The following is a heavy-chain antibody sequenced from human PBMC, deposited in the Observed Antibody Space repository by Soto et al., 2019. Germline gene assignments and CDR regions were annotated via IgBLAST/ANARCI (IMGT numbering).Heavy chain of an antibody. Sequence: SETLSLTCTVSGGSIRSYYWSWIRQPPGKGLEWIGYIYHSGSTNYNPSLKSRVTISVDTSKNQFSLKLSSVTAADTAVYYCACRDYWGQGTMVTVSS. CDR2: IYHSGST. J-gene: IGHJ4*02. CDR3: ACRDY. CDR1: GGSIRSYY. V-gene: IGHV4-59*01.